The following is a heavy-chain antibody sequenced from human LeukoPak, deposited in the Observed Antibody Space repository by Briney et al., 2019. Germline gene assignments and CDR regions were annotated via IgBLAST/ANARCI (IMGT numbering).Heavy chain of an antibody. CDR3: ARGFSSSWRDAFDI. CDR1: GYTFTSYG. D-gene: IGHD6-13*01. V-gene: IGHV1-18*01. J-gene: IGHJ3*02. CDR2: ISAYNGNT. Sequence: VSVKVSCKASGYTFTSYGISWVRQAPGQGLEWMGWISAYNGNTNYAQKLQGRVTMTTDTSTSTAYMELRSLRSDDTAVYYCARGFSSSWRDAFDIWGQGTMVTVSS.